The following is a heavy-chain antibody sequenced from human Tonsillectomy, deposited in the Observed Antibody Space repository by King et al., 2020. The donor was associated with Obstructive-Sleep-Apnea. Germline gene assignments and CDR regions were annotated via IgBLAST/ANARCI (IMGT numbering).Heavy chain of an antibody. Sequence: PMQESGPGVVKPSETLSLTCTVSGGSISSSSYYWGWIRQPPGKGLEWIGSIYYSGSTYYNLSLKSRVTISVDTSKNHFSLKLSSVTAADTAVYFCARFFLGTRDAFDIWGQGTMVTVSS. CDR1: GGSISSSSYY. D-gene: IGHD3-16*01. V-gene: IGHV4-39*02. J-gene: IGHJ3*02. CDR3: ARFFLGTRDAFDI. CDR2: IYYSGST.